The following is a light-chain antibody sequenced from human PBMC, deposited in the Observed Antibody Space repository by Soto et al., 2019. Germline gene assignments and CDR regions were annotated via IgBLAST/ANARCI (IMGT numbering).Light chain of an antibody. CDR1: QSVSSSY. CDR2: GAT. Sequence: EIVLRQSPGTLSLSPGKRATLSCRASQSVSSSYLAWYQQKPGQSPTLLIYGATSRATGIPDRFSGSGSGTDFTLTISRLEPEDFAVYYCQRYGSSPWTFGQGTKVDIK. CDR3: QRYGSSPWT. V-gene: IGKV3-20*01. J-gene: IGKJ1*01.